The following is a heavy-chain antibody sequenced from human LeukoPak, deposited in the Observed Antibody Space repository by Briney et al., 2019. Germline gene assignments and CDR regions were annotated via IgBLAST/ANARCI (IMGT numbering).Heavy chain of an antibody. CDR2: IIPILGIA. V-gene: IGHV1-69*02. CDR3: ARPLIGNYYYGMDV. Sequence: GASVKVSCKASGGTFSSYTISSVRQAPGQGLEWMGRIIPILGIANYAQKFQGRVTITADKSTSTAYMELSSLRSEDTAVYYCARPLIGNYYYGMDVWGQGTTETVSS. CDR1: GGTFSSYT. J-gene: IGHJ6*02. D-gene: IGHD1-26*01.